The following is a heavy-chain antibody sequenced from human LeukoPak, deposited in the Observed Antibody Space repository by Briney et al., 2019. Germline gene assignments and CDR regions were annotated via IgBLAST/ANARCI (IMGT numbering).Heavy chain of an antibody. J-gene: IGHJ5*02. CDR1: GFTVSSNY. CDR2: IYNGGST. Sequence: PGGSLRLSCAASGFTVSSNYMSWVRQAPGKGLEWVSVIYNGGSTYYADSVKGRFTISRDNSKNTLYLQMNSLRAEDTAVYYCARDQRWGIPNWFDRWGQGTLVTVSS. V-gene: IGHV3-66*01. CDR3: ARDQRWGIPNWFDR. D-gene: IGHD3-16*01.